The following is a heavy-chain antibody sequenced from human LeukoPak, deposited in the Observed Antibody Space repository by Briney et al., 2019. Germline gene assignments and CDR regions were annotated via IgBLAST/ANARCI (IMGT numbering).Heavy chain of an antibody. J-gene: IGHJ4*02. CDR3: ARGYYYHR. D-gene: IGHD3-22*01. CDR1: GGSVSSDNSY. CDR2: NYADGSS. V-gene: IGHV4-61*02. Sequence: SETLSLTCTVSGGSVSSDNSYWNWIRQPAGKGLEWIGRNYADGSSTYNPSLKSRVTISVDSSKNQFSLRLSSMTAADTAVYYCARGYYYHRWGQGTLVTVSS.